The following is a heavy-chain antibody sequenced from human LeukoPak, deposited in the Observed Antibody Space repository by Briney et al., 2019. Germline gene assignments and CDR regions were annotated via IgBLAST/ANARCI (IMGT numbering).Heavy chain of an antibody. D-gene: IGHD3-22*01. V-gene: IGHV1-18*01. CDR1: GYTFISYG. CDR2: ISAYNGNT. Sequence: GASVTVSFTASGYTFISYGISWMRQAPGQGLEWMGWISAYNGNTNNAQKFQGRVTVTTDTSTSTAYMELRSLRSDDTAVYYCARDDRSGYYDDWGQGTLVTVSS. J-gene: IGHJ4*02. CDR3: ARDDRSGYYDD.